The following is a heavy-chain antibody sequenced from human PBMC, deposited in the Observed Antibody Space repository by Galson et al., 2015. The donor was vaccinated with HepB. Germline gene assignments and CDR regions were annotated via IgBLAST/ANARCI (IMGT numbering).Heavy chain of an antibody. CDR3: ASLYCSSTSCSAPIDY. CDR2: IDPSDSYT. D-gene: IGHD2-2*01. Sequence: QSGAEVKKPGESLRISCKGSGYSFTSYRISWVRQMPGKGLEWMGRIDPSDSYTNYSPSFQGHVTISADKSISTAYLQWSSLKASDTAMYYCASLYCSSTSCSAPIDYWGQGTLVTVSS. J-gene: IGHJ4*02. V-gene: IGHV5-10-1*01. CDR1: GYSFTSYR.